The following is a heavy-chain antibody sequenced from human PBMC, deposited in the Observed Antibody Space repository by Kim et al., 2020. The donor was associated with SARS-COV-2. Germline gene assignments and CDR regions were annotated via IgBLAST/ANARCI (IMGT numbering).Heavy chain of an antibody. J-gene: IGHJ4*02. Sequence: GGSLRLSCAASGFTFINYWMHWVRQAPGKGLVWVSRINGDGSTTSYADSVKGRFTISRDNAKNTLYLQMNSLRDEDTALYYCVRRYYDSSGYYYFDNWGQGTPVTVSS. CDR1: GFTFINYW. D-gene: IGHD3-22*01. V-gene: IGHV3-74*01. CDR3: VRRYYDSSGYYYFDN. CDR2: INGDGSTT.